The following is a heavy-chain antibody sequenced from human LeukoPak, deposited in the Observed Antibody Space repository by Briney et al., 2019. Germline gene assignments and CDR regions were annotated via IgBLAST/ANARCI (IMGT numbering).Heavy chain of an antibody. Sequence: GASVKVSCKASGYTFTGYYMHWVRQAPGQGLEWMGWINPNSGGTSYAQKFQGRVTMTRDTSISTVYVELSRLGSDDTAVYYCARSDSYTWFDPWGQGTLVTVSS. D-gene: IGHD2-15*01. CDR3: ARSDSYTWFDP. CDR2: INPNSGGT. V-gene: IGHV1-2*02. J-gene: IGHJ5*02. CDR1: GYTFTGYY.